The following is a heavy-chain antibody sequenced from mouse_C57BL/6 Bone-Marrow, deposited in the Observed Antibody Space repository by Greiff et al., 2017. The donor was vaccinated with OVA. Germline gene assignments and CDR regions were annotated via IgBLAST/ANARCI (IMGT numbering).Heavy chain of an antibody. CDR3: AKVRSTTVVEGWYFDV. V-gene: IGHV5-17*01. J-gene: IGHJ1*03. D-gene: IGHD1-1*01. CDR2: ISSGSSTI. CDR1: GFTFSDYG. Sequence: EVQLMESGGGLVKPGGSLKLSCAASGFTFSDYGMHWVRQAPEKGLEWVAYISSGSSTIYYADTVKGRFTISRDNAKNTLFLQMTSLRSEDTAMYYCAKVRSTTVVEGWYFDVWGTGTTVTVSS.